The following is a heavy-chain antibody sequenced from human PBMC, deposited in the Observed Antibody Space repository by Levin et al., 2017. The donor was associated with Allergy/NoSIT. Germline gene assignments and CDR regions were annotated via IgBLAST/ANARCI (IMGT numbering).Heavy chain of an antibody. J-gene: IGHJ6*03. CDR1: GFTFSSYA. D-gene: IGHD3-3*01. CDR2: ISGSGGST. V-gene: IGHV3-23*01. CDR3: AKDRGTIFGVVIGGFYNYYYYMDG. Sequence: GGSLRLSCAASGFTFSSYAMTWVRQAPGKGLEWVSAISGSGGSTYYADSVKGRFTISRDNSKNTLYLHMNSLRAEDTAVYYCAKDRGTIFGVVIGGFYNYYYYMDGWGKGTTVTVSS.